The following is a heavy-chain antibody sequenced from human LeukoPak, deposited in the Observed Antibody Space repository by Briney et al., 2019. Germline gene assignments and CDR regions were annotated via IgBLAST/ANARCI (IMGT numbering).Heavy chain of an antibody. CDR1: GFTFSSYA. CDR3: AKYRPNYYGSNGHYYKLNGDC. V-gene: IGHV3-23*01. J-gene: IGHJ4*02. CDR2: ITSSGDAT. D-gene: IGHD3-22*01. Sequence: PGGSLRLSCAASGFTFSSYAMSWVRQAPGKGLEWVSSITSSGDATYYADSAKGRFTISRDNSDNTLYLQMNSLRAEDTAVYYCAKYRPNYYGSNGHYYKLNGDCWGQGTLVTVSS.